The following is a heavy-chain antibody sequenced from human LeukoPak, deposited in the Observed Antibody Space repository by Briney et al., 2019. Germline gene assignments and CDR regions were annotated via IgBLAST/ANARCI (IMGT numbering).Heavy chain of an antibody. CDR3: ATDLRSLYFQH. J-gene: IGHJ1*01. Sequence: ASVKVSCKVSGYTLTELSMHWVRQAPGKGLEWMGGFDPEDGETIYAQKFQGRVTMTEDTSTDTACVELSSLRSEDTAVYYCATDLRSLYFQHWGQGTLVTVSS. V-gene: IGHV1-24*01. CDR2: FDPEDGET. D-gene: IGHD3-9*01. CDR1: GYTLTELS.